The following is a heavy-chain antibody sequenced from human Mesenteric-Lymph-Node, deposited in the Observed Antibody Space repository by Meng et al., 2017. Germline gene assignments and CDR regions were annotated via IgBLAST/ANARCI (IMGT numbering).Heavy chain of an antibody. CDR1: GGSISSSRHY. CDR3: ARHDGGYGDYFDH. J-gene: IGHJ4*02. CDR2: IYYSGST. V-gene: IGHV4-39*01. Sequence: QPQLQGSGPGLVRPSETLSLTCTVSGGSISSSRHYWGWIRQPPGKGLEWIGGIYYSGSTYYNPSLRSRVTMSLDTSKNQFSLKLSSVTATDTAVYYCARHDGGYGDYFDHWGQGTLVTVS. D-gene: IGHD5-12*01.